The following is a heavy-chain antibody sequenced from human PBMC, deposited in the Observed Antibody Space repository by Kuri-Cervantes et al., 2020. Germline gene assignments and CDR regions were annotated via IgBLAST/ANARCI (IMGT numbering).Heavy chain of an antibody. CDR3: ARGPSTWFDP. Sequence: GESLKISCAASGFTFSSSEMSWVRQAPGKGLEWVSYISSGETISYADSVKGRFTISRDNAKNSLYLQMNSLRDEDTAVYYCARGPSTWFDPWGQGTLVTVSS. CDR2: ISSGETI. J-gene: IGHJ5*02. CDR1: GFTFSSSE. V-gene: IGHV3-48*03.